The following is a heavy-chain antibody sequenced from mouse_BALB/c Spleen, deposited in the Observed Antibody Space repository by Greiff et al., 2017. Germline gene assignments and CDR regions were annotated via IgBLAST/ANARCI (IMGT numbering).Heavy chain of an antibody. CDR2: IRNKANGYTT. CDR1: GFTFTDYY. CDR3: ARDGRGDFDY. Sequence: DVKLQESGGGLVQPGGSLRLSCATSGFTFTDYYMSWVRQPPGKALEWLGFIRNKANGYTTEYSASVKGRFTISRDNSQSILYLQMNTLRAEDSATYYCARDGRGDFDYWGQGTTLTVSS. J-gene: IGHJ2*01. V-gene: IGHV7-3*02.